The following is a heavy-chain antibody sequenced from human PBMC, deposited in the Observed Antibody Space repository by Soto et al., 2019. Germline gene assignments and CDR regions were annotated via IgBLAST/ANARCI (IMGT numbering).Heavy chain of an antibody. CDR1: GGSISSSSYY. J-gene: IGHJ4*02. D-gene: IGHD5-12*01. V-gene: IGHV4-39*01. Sequence: SETLSLTCTVSGGSISSSSYYWGWIRQPPGKGLEWIGSIYYSGSTYYNPSLKSRVTISVDTSKNQFSLKLSSVTAADTAVYYCARQIRVSGYDPYFDYWGQGTLVTVSS. CDR3: ARQIRVSGYDPYFDY. CDR2: IYYSGST.